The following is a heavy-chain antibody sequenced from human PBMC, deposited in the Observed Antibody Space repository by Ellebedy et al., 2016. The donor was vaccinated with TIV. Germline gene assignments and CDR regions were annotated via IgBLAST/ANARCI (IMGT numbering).Heavy chain of an antibody. CDR3: ARDNGYSLYYYYGMDV. D-gene: IGHD2-8*01. V-gene: IGHV4-39*07. J-gene: IGHJ6*02. CDR1: GGSISSSSYY. CDR2: IYYSGST. Sequence: SETLSLXXTVSGGSISSSSYYWGWIRQPPGKGLEWIGSIYYSGSTYYNPSLKSRVTISVDTSKNQFSLKLSSVTAADTAVYYCARDNGYSLYYYYGMDVWGQGTTVTVSS.